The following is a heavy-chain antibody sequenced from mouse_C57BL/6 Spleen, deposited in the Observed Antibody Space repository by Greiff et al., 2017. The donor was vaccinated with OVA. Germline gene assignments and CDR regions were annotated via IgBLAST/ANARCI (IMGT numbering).Heavy chain of an antibody. V-gene: IGHV1-18*01. J-gene: IGHJ4*01. CDR2: INPNNGGT. D-gene: IGHD4-1*01. CDR1: GYTFTDYN. CDR3: ARSGALYYAMDY. Sequence: SGPELVKPGASVKIPCKASGYTFTDYNMDWVKQSHGKSLEWIGDINPNNGGTIYNQKFKGKATLTVDKSSSTAYMELRSLTSEDTAVYYCARSGALYYAMDYWGQGTSVTVSS.